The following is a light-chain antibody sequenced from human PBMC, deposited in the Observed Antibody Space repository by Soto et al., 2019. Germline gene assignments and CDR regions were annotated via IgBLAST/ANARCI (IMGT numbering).Light chain of an antibody. Sequence: QSVLTQPPSASGTPGQSVTISCSGSGSNIGSHSVDWYQQLPGTAPKLLIFRNNQRPSGVPDRFSGSKSGTSASLAISGLRSEDEADYYCAARDDSLNAVIFGGGTKLTVL. CDR1: GSNIGSHS. CDR3: AARDDSLNAVI. V-gene: IGLV1-44*01. J-gene: IGLJ2*01. CDR2: RNN.